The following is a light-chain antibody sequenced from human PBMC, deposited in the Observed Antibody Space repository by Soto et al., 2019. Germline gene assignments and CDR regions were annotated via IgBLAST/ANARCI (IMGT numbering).Light chain of an antibody. V-gene: IGLV2-8*01. CDR3: SSYAGSNNFV. Sequence: QSVLTQPPSASGSPGQSVTISCTGTSSDVGGYNYVSWYQQHPGKAPKLMIYEVSERPSGVXXXXXXXKSSNTASLTVSGLQAEDEADYYCSSYAGSNNFVFGTGTKVTVL. CDR1: SSDVGGYNY. J-gene: IGLJ1*01. CDR2: EVS.